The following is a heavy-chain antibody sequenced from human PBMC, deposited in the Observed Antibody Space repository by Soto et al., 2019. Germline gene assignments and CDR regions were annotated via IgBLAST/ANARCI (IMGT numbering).Heavy chain of an antibody. V-gene: IGHV1-8*01. CDR3: ARGGKPSDY. CDR1: GYTFTTYH. J-gene: IGHJ4*02. CDR2: MDPKSTNT. Sequence: QVQLVQSGAEVKKPGASVKVSCKASGYTFTTYHINLVRQATGQGLEWMGWMDPKSTNTGYAQKFQGRVTMTRDTSINTAYMELSSLKSEDTAVYYCARGGKPSDYWGQGTLVTVSS.